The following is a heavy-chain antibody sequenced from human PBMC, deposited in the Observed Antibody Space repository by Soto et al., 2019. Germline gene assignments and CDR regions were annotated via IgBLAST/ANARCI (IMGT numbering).Heavy chain of an antibody. D-gene: IGHD1-7*01. CDR3: ARNDYGTYFFDY. V-gene: IGHV3-30-3*01. CDR2: ISYDGSKK. J-gene: IGHJ4*02. CDR1: GFIFSRYA. Sequence: GGSLRLSCAASGFIFSRYAVHWVRQAPGKGLEWVSIISYDGSKKYYADSVKGRFTISRDNSRNTLYLQLNSLRPEDTAVYYCARNDYGTYFFDYWGQGALVTVSS.